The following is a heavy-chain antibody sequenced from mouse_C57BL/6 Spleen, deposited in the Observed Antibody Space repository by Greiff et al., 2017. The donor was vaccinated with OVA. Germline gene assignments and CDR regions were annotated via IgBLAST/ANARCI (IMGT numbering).Heavy chain of an antibody. V-gene: IGHV5-4*01. J-gene: IGHJ1*03. CDR3: ARERGGYGSSPLWYFDV. Sequence: EVQVVESGGGLVKPGGSLKLSCAASGFTFSSYAMSWVRQTPEKRLEWVATISDGGSYTYYPDNVKGRFTISRDNAKNNLYLQMSHLKSEDTAMYYCARERGGYGSSPLWYFDVWGTGTTVTVSS. D-gene: IGHD1-1*01. CDR2: ISDGGSYT. CDR1: GFTFSSYA.